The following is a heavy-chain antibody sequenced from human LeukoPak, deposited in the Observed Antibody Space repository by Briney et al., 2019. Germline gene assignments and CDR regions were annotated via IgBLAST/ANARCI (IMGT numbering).Heavy chain of an antibody. CDR1: GYILGNND. J-gene: IGHJ4*02. CDR3: VREKNCPDGICYED. Sequence: VASVKVSCKASGYILGNNDISRVRQATGQGLEWLGWMTPSSGNTGYGRKFQGRVTMSRDTSISTAYMELNNLRSEDTAVYYGVREKNCPDGICYEDWGQGTLVTVSS. V-gene: IGHV1-8*02. CDR2: MTPSSGNT. D-gene: IGHD2-8*01.